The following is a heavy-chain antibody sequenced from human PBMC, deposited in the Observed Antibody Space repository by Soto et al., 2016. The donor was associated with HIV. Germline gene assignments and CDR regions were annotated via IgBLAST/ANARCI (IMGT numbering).Heavy chain of an antibody. CDR1: GFSFITYD. CDR3: ARGLHYGDNSYYFDY. CDR2: IGTAGDT. D-gene: IGHD4-17*01. Sequence: EVQLVESGGGLVQPGGSLRLSCAASGFSFITYDMHWVRQATGKGLEWVSAIGTAGDTYYPGSVKGRFTISRDNAKNSLYLQMNSLRAGDTAVYYCARGLHYGDNSYYFDYWAREPWSPSPX. J-gene: IGHJ4*02. V-gene: IGHV3-13*04.